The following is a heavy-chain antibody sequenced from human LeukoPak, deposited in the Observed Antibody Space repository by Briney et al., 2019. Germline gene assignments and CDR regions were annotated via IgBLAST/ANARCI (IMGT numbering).Heavy chain of an antibody. D-gene: IGHD3-10*01. CDR1: GGSVSNYY. CDR2: IYYSGST. J-gene: IGHJ3*02. Sequence: SETLSLTCTASGGSVSNYYWSWIRQPPGKGLEWIGYIYYSGSTNYNPSLKSRVTISVDTSNNQFSLKLSSVTAADTAVYYYARGPLSVAFDIWGQGTMVTVSS. CDR3: ARGPLSVAFDI. V-gene: IGHV4-59*02.